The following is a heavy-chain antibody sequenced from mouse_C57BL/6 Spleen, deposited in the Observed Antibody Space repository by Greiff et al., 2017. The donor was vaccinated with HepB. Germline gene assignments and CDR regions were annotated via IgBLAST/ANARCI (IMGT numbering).Heavy chain of an antibody. V-gene: IGHV1-47*01. Sequence: QVQLQQSGAELVKPGASVQMSCKASGYTFTTYPIEWMKQNHGKSLEWIGNFHPYNDDTKYNEKFKGKATLTVEKSSSTVYLELSRLTSDDSAVYYCARGNYYGSSYWYFDVWGTGTTVTVSS. J-gene: IGHJ1*03. D-gene: IGHD1-1*01. CDR3: ARGNYYGSSYWYFDV. CDR1: GYTFTTYP. CDR2: FHPYNDDT.